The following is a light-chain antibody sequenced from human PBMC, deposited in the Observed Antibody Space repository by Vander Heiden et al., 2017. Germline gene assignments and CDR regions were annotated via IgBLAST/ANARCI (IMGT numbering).Light chain of an antibody. Sequence: EIVLTQSPATLSLSPGERATLSCRASQSVSNYLAWYQHKPGQAPRLLIYDASNRAAGIQARFSGSGSGTDFTLTISSLEPEDFAVYYCQQRSNGPPKVTFGGRTKVEIK. CDR3: QQRSNGPPKVT. CDR2: DAS. CDR1: QSVSNY. J-gene: IGKJ4*01. V-gene: IGKV3-11*01.